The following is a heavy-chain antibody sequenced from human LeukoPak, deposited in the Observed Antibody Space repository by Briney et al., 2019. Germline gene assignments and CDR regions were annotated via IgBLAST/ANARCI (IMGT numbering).Heavy chain of an antibody. V-gene: IGHV1-46*01. CDR2: INPSGGST. Sequence: EASVKVSCRASGYTFTSYYMHWVRHAPGQGLEWMGIINPSGGSTSYAQKFQGRVTMTRDTSTSTVYMELSSLRSEDTAVYYCARSRGPYSSGPGIDYGMDVWGQGTTVTVSS. D-gene: IGHD6-19*01. CDR1: GYTFTSYY. J-gene: IGHJ6*02. CDR3: ARSRGPYSSGPGIDYGMDV.